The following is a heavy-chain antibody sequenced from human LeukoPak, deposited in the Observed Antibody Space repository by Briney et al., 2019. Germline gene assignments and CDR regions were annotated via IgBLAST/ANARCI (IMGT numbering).Heavy chain of an antibody. CDR1: GFTFSSYE. Sequence: GGSLRLSCAASGFTFSSYEMNWVRQAPGKGLEWVSYISSSGSTIYYADSVKGRFTISRDNAKNSLYLQMNSLRAEDAAVYYCAKAPATTCSGAYCYPFDYWGQGTLVTVSS. J-gene: IGHJ4*02. CDR3: AKAPATTCSGAYCYPFDY. CDR2: ISSSGSTI. D-gene: IGHD2-15*01. V-gene: IGHV3-48*03.